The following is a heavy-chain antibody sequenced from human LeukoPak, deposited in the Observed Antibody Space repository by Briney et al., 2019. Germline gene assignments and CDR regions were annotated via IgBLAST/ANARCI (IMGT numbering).Heavy chain of an antibody. Sequence: ASVKVSCKASGGTFSSYAISWVRQAPGQGLEWMGGIIPIFGTANYAQKFQGRVTITADESTSTAYMELSSLRSEDTAVYYCARSSQYYDFWSGPFYYYYYMDVWGKGTTVTVSS. CDR2: IIPIFGTA. D-gene: IGHD3-3*01. CDR1: GGTFSSYA. CDR3: ARSSQYYDFWSGPFYYYYYMDV. V-gene: IGHV1-69*13. J-gene: IGHJ6*03.